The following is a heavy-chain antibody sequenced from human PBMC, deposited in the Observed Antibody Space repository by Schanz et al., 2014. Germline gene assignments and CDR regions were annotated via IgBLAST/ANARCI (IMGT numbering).Heavy chain of an antibody. D-gene: IGHD3-16*01. CDR1: GYTFTSYD. CDR3: TKGRTFGR. V-gene: IGHV1-8*01. CDR2: MNSKTGNT. Sequence: QVQLVQSGAEVKKPGASVKVSCKASGYTFTSYDINWVRQATGQGLEWMGWMNSKTGNTGYAQRFRGRVTMTRNTSITTAYLELSSRRSGGTAVYYCTKGRTFGRWGQGTLVTVSS. J-gene: IGHJ4*02.